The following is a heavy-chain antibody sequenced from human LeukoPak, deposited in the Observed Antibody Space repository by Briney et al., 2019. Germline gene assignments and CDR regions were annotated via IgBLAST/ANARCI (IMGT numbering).Heavy chain of an antibody. CDR3: ARGGNSGWRTPNDDY. D-gene: IGHD6-19*01. J-gene: IGHJ4*02. CDR1: GYSFIGYY. CDR2: INPNTGST. V-gene: IGHV1-2*02. Sequence: EASVKVSCKASGYSFIGYYMHWVRQAPGQGLEWMGWINPNTGSTNYAQKFEGRVTMSRDTSINTAYIELNRLRSDDTAVYYCARGGNSGWRTPNDDYWGQGTLVTVSS.